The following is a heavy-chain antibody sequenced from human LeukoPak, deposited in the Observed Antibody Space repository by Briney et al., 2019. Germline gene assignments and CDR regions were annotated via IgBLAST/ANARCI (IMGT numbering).Heavy chain of an antibody. CDR3: ARGGRWAQDAFDI. Sequence: GGSLRLSCAASGFTFSSYWMHWVRQAPGKGLVWVSRINSDGSSTSYADSVKGRFTISRDNAKNTLYLQMNSLRAEDTAVYCCARGGRWAQDAFDIWGQGTMVTVSS. CDR1: GFTFSSYW. V-gene: IGHV3-74*01. D-gene: IGHD3-16*01. J-gene: IGHJ3*02. CDR2: INSDGSST.